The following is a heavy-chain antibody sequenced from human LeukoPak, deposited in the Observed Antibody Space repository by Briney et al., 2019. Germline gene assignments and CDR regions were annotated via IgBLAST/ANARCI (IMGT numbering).Heavy chain of an antibody. J-gene: IGHJ3*02. CDR3: ARLFSGSESDAFDI. V-gene: IGHV4-34*01. CDR1: GGSFSGYY. D-gene: IGHD3-10*01. CDR2: INHSGNT. Sequence: SETLSLTCAVYGGSFSGYYWSWIRQPPGKGLEWIGEINHSGNTNYNPSLKSRVTISVDTSKNQFSLKLSSVTAADTAVYYCARLFSGSESDAFDIWGQGTMVTVSS.